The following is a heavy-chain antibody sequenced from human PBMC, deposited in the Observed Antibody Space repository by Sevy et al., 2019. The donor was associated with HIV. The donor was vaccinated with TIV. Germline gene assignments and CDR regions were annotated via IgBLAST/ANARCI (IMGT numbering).Heavy chain of an antibody. Sequence: ASVKVSCKASGYTFTGYYMHWVRQAPGQGLEWMGWINPNSSGTNYAQKFQGRVTMTRGTSISTAYMELSRLRSDDTAVYYCAGERVYCSGGWCKPGGWFDPWGQGTLVTVSS. J-gene: IGHJ5*02. CDR3: AGERVYCSGGWCKPGGWFDP. CDR2: INPNSSGT. D-gene: IGHD2-15*01. CDR1: GYTFTGYY. V-gene: IGHV1-2*02.